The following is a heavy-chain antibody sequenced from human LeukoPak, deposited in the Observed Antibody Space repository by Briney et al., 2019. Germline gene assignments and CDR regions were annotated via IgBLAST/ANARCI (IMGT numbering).Heavy chain of an antibody. CDR2: ISSSGSST. D-gene: IGHD2/OR15-2a*01. V-gene: IGHV3-21*01. CDR1: GFTFSSYA. Sequence: GGSLRLSCAASGFTFSSYAMSWVRQAPGKGLEWVSSISSSGSSTYYADSVKGRFTIFRDNAKNSLYLQMNSLRAEDTAVYYCARVLEIDYWGQGTLVTVSS. J-gene: IGHJ4*02. CDR3: ARVLEIDY.